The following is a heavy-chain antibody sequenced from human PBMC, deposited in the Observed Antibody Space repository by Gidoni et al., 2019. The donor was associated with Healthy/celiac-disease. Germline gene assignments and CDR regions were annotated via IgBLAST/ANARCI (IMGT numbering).Heavy chain of an antibody. CDR3: ATAGTQYDFWSGFYYYYYGMDV. CDR1: GYTLTELS. Sequence: QVQLVQSGAEVKKPGASVKVSCKVSGYTLTELSMHWVRQAPGKGLEWMGGFDPEDGETIYAQKCQGRVTMTEDTSTDTAYMELSSLRSEDTAVYYCATAGTQYDFWSGFYYYYYGMDVWGQGTTVTVSS. D-gene: IGHD3-3*01. J-gene: IGHJ6*02. CDR2: FDPEDGET. V-gene: IGHV1-24*01.